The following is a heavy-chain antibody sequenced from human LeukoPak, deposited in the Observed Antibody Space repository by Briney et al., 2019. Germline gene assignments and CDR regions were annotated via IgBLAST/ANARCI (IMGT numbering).Heavy chain of an antibody. CDR1: GYTFTSYG. Sequence: ASVKVSCKASGYTFTSYGISWVRQAPGQSLEWMGWISAYNGNTNYAQKLQGRVTMTTDTSTKTVYMELRSLRSDDTAVYYCARAGDIAVVPAAINYYYYYYMDVWGKGTTVTVSS. CDR2: ISAYNGNT. J-gene: IGHJ6*03. CDR3: ARAGDIAVVPAAINYYYYYYMDV. D-gene: IGHD2-2*02. V-gene: IGHV1-18*01.